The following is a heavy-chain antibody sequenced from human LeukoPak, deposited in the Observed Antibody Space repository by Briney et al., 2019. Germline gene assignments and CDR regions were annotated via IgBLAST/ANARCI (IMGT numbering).Heavy chain of an antibody. D-gene: IGHD6-19*01. J-gene: IGHJ4*02. CDR1: GFTFSSYA. V-gene: IGHV3-30-3*01. CDR2: ISYDGSNK. CDR3: ASSGRIAVADKRNDY. Sequence: GRSLRLSCAASGFTFSSYAMHWVRQAPGKGLEWVAVISYDGSNKYYADSVKGRFTISRDNSKNTLYLQMNSLRAEDTAVYYCASSGRIAVADKRNDYWGQGTLVTVSS.